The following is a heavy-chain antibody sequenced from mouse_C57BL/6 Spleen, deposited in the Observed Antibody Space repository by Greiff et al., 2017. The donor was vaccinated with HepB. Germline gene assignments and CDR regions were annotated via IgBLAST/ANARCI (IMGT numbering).Heavy chain of an antibody. Sequence: QVQLQQPGTELVKPGASVKLCCKASGYTFTSYWMHWVKQRPGQGLEWIGNINPSNGGTNYNEKFKSKATLTVDKSSSTAYMQLSSLTSEDSAVYYCAREIYYYGGNFDVWGTGTTVTVSS. CDR1: GYTFTSYW. CDR3: AREIYYYGGNFDV. CDR2: INPSNGGT. V-gene: IGHV1-53*01. J-gene: IGHJ1*03. D-gene: IGHD1-1*01.